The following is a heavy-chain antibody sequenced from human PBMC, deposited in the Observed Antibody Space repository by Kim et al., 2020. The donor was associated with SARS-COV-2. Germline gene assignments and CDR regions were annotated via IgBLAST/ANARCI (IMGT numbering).Heavy chain of an antibody. Sequence: SETLSLTCAVYGGSFSGYYWSWIRQPPGKGLEWIGEINHSGSTNYNPSLKSRVTISVDTSKNQFSLKLSSVTAADTAVYYCARVPPGIAVAGDAHDAFDIWGQGTMVTVSS. D-gene: IGHD6-19*01. J-gene: IGHJ3*02. CDR2: INHSGST. CDR1: GGSFSGYY. V-gene: IGHV4-34*01. CDR3: ARVPPGIAVAGDAHDAFDI.